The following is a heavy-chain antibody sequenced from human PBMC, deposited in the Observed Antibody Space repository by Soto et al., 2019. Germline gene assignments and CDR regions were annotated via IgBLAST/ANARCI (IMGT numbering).Heavy chain of an antibody. CDR1: GYTFTSYD. J-gene: IGHJ3*02. CDR3: AREWKLATFDI. D-gene: IGHD5-12*01. V-gene: IGHV1-3*01. Sequence: ASVKVSCKASGYTFTSYDINRVRQAPGQGLEWMGWINADNGNRKSSQKFQGRVTITRDTSASTAYMELSSLRSADTAVYYCAREWKLATFDIWGQGTMVTVSS. CDR2: INADNGNR.